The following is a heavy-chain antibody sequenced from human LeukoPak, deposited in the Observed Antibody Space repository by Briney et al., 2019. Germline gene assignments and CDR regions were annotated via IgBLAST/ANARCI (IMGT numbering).Heavy chain of an antibody. CDR3: ARDSLFDY. CDR1: GFTFSSYA. J-gene: IGHJ4*02. Sequence: PGGSLTLSCAASGFTFSSYAMSWVRQAPGKGLQWVSAISASGGSTYYADSVKGRFTISRDNSKNTLYLQMNSLRAEDTAMYYCARDSLFDYWGQGTLLTVSP. V-gene: IGHV3-23*01. CDR2: ISASGGST.